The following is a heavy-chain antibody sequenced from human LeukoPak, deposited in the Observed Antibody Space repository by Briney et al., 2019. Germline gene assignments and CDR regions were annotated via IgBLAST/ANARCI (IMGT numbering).Heavy chain of an antibody. CDR1: GFTFSSYE. CDR2: ISSSGSTI. Sequence: PGGSLRLSCAASGFTFSSYEMNWVRQAPGKGLEWVSYISSSGSTIYYADSVKGRFTISRDNAKNSLYLQVNSLRAEDTAVYYCAKDPYDISGYYYGPTGGVDYWGQGTLVTVSS. D-gene: IGHD3-22*01. J-gene: IGHJ4*02. V-gene: IGHV3-48*03. CDR3: AKDPYDISGYYYGPTGGVDY.